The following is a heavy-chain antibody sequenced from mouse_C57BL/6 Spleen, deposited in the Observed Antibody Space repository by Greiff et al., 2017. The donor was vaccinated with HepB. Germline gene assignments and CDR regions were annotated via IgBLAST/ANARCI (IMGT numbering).Heavy chain of an antibody. V-gene: IGHV1-15*01. Sequence: VQLQQSGAELVRPGASVTLSCKASGYTFTDYEMHWVKQTPVHGLEWIGAIDPETGGTAYNQTFKGKAILTADKSSSTAYMELRSLTSEDSAVYYCTRYDYDGAWFAYWGQGTLVTVSA. D-gene: IGHD2-4*01. CDR2: IDPETGGT. CDR1: GYTFTDYE. CDR3: TRYDYDGAWFAY. J-gene: IGHJ3*01.